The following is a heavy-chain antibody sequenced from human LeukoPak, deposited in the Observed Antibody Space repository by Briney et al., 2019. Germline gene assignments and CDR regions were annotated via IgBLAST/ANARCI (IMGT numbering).Heavy chain of an antibody. V-gene: IGHV3-15*01. D-gene: IGHD6-13*01. CDR1: GFTFSNAW. Sequence: GGSLRLSCAASGFTFSNAWMSWVRQAPGKGLEWVGRIKSKTDGGTTDYAAPVKGRFTISRDDSKNTLYLQMNSLRAEDTAVYYCAKRLFPGIAAAEGFDYWGQGTLVTVSS. CDR2: IKSKTDGGTT. J-gene: IGHJ4*02. CDR3: AKRLFPGIAAAEGFDY.